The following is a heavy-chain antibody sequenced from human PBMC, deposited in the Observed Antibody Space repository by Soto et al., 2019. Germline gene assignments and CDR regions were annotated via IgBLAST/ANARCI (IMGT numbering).Heavy chain of an antibody. CDR2: IDPRRGSP. V-gene: IGHV1-46*01. J-gene: IGHJ4*02. CDR1: ADMFSRYY. D-gene: IGHD3-16*01. Sequence: QVQLVQSGAEVKKTGASVKISCKASADMFSRYYMHWVRQAPGQGLEWMGMIDPRRGSPKYAQKFQGRVTMTRDTSTNTVFMDVSSLRSDDTAVYYCAREMTTIRGVDFDGWGQGTLVTVSS. CDR3: AREMTTIRGVDFDG.